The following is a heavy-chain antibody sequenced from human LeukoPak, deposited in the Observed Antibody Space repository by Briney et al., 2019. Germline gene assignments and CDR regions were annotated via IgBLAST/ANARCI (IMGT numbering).Heavy chain of an antibody. CDR2: TYYRSKWYN. V-gene: IGHV6-1*01. D-gene: IGHD3-10*01. J-gene: IGHJ6*02. CDR1: GDSVSSNSAA. CDR3: ARDKITMVRGHPWDLYYYGMDV. Sequence: SQTLSLTCAISGDSVSSNSAAWNWIRQSPSRGLEWLGRTYYRSKWYNDYAVSVKSRITINPDTSKNQFSLQLNSVTPEDTAVYYCARDKITMVRGHPWDLYYYGMDVWGQGTTVTVS.